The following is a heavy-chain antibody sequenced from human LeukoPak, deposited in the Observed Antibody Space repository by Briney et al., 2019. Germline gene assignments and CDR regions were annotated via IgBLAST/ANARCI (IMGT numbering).Heavy chain of an antibody. J-gene: IGHJ2*01. D-gene: IGHD3-10*01. CDR1: GYTFTGYY. CDR3: ARSSPYYYGSGSYYQNWYFDL. V-gene: IGHV1-2*02. CDR2: INPNSGGT. Sequence: ASVKVSCKASGYTFTGYYTHWVRQAPGQGLEWMGWINPNSGGTNYAQKFQGRVTMTRDTSISTAYMELSRLRSDDTAVYYCARSSPYYYGSGSYYQNWYFDLWGRGTLVTVSS.